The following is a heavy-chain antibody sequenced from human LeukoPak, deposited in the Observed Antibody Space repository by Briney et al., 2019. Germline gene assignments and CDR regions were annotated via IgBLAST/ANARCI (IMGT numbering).Heavy chain of an antibody. Sequence: PMASVKVSCKASGYTFTSNVIHWVRRAPGQRLEWMGWINADNGDTTYSQKFQGRVTIARDTSASTAYMELSSLRFEDTAVYYCARDRGGTGDFDYWGQGTLVTVSS. CDR1: GYTFTSNV. D-gene: IGHD1-1*01. CDR2: INADNGDT. V-gene: IGHV1-3*01. J-gene: IGHJ4*02. CDR3: ARDRGGTGDFDY.